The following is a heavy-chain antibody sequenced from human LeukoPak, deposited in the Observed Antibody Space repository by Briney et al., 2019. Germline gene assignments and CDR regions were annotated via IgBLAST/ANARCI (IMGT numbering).Heavy chain of an antibody. V-gene: IGHV1-46*01. J-gene: IGHJ4*02. Sequence: ASVKVSCKASGYTFTSYYMHRVRQAPGQGLEWMGIINPSGGSTSYAQKFQGRVTMTRDTSTSTVYMELSSLRSEDTAVYYCARDGITGTIDYWGQGTLVTVSS. CDR2: INPSGGST. CDR3: ARDGITGTIDY. CDR1: GYTFTSYY. D-gene: IGHD1-20*01.